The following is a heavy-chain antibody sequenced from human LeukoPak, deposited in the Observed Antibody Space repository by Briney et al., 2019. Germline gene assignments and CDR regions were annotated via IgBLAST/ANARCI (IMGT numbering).Heavy chain of an antibody. CDR1: GGSISSYY. CDR3: ARYIVVVPAAPYFDY. J-gene: IGHJ4*02. V-gene: IGHV4-59*12. D-gene: IGHD2-2*01. Sequence: SETLSLTCTVSGGSISSYYWSWIRQPPGKGLEWIGYIYYSGSTNYNPSLKSRVTISVDTSKNQFSLKLSSVTAADTAVYYCARYIVVVPAAPYFDYWGQGTLVTVSS. CDR2: IYYSGST.